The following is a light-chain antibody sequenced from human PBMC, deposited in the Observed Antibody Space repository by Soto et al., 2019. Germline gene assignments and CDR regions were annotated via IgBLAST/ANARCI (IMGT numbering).Light chain of an antibody. J-gene: IGKJ3*01. Sequence: DIVMTQSPDSLAVSLGERATINCKSSQSVLYSSNNKNYLAWYQQKPGQPPKLLIYWASTRESGVPDRFSGSGSGTDVTLTSSSLQAEDVAVYYCQQYYDTPFTFGPGTKVDIK. CDR1: QSVLYSSNNKNY. V-gene: IGKV4-1*01. CDR3: QQYYDTPFT. CDR2: WAS.